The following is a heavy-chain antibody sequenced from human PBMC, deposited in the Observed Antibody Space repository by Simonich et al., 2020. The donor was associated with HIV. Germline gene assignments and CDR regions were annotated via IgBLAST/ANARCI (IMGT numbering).Heavy chain of an antibody. CDR3: ASSDWSQAEFGS. Sequence: GAELKKPGASVKVSCKASGYTFSSYGISWVRQAPGQGLEWMGWISPYNGNRNYAQRFQGRVTMTTDTSTSTAYMELRSLRSDDTAVYYCASSDWSQAEFGSWGQGTLVTVSS. D-gene: IGHD3-9*01. CDR1: GYTFSSYG. J-gene: IGHJ4*02. CDR2: ISPYNGNR. V-gene: IGHV1-18*01.